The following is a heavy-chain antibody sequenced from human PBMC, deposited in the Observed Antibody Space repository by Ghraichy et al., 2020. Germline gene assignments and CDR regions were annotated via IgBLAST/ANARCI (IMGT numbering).Heavy chain of an antibody. Sequence: SQTLSLTCAVYGGSFSGYYWSWIRQPPGKGLEWIGEINHSGSTNYNPSLKSRVTISVDTSKNQFSLKLSSVTAADTAVYYCARGLPYSSSWPVRLYWYFDLWGRGTLVTVSS. D-gene: IGHD6-13*01. J-gene: IGHJ2*01. CDR3: ARGLPYSSSWPVRLYWYFDL. CDR2: INHSGST. CDR1: GGSFSGYY. V-gene: IGHV4-34*01.